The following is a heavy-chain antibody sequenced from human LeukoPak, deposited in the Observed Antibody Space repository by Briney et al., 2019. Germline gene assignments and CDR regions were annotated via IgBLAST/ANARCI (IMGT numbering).Heavy chain of an antibody. CDR2: ISTYNGNK. Sequence: KPGASVKVSRKASGYTFTSYGISWVRQAPGQGLEWMGWISTYNGNKNYAQKLQGRVTMTTDTSTNTAYMELRSLRSDDTAVYYCARDAADDYGMDVWGQGTTVTVSS. J-gene: IGHJ6*02. CDR1: GYTFTSYG. CDR3: ARDAADDYGMDV. V-gene: IGHV1-18*01.